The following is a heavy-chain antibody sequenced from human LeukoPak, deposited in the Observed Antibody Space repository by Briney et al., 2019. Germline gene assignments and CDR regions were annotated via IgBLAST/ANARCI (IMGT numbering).Heavy chain of an antibody. CDR2: TYTSGST. Sequence: PSETLSLTCTVSGGSISSYYWSWIRQPAGKGLEWIGRTYTSGSTNYNPSLKSRVTISVDTSKNQFSLKLSSVTAADTAVYYCARGRLEAMWELLPYEAFDIWGQGTTVTVSS. D-gene: IGHD1-26*01. J-gene: IGHJ3*02. V-gene: IGHV4-4*07. CDR1: GGSISSYY. CDR3: ARGRLEAMWELLPYEAFDI.